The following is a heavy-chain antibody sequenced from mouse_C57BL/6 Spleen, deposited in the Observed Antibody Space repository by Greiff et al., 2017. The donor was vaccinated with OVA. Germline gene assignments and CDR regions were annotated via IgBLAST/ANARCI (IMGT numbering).Heavy chain of an antibody. CDR1: GYTFTSYT. CDR2: INPSSGYT. CDR3: AKGYSSRFIFDY. Sequence: QVQLQQSGAELARPGASVKMSCKASGYTFTSYTMHWVKRRPGQGLEWIGYINPSSGYTKYNQKFKDKATLTADKSSSTAYMQLSSLTSEDSAVYYCAKGYSSRFIFDYWGQGTTLTVSS. V-gene: IGHV1-4*01. D-gene: IGHD1-1*01. J-gene: IGHJ2*01.